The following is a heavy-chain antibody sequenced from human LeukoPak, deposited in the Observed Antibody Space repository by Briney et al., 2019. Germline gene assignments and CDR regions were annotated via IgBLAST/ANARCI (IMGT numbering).Heavy chain of an antibody. CDR3: ARLLRAYDP. CDR2: IYYSGST. V-gene: IGHV4-30-4*07. D-gene: IGHD3-16*01. J-gene: IGHJ5*02. CDR1: GGSISSGGYS. Sequence: SQTLSLTCAVSGGSISSGGYSWSWIRQPPGKGLEWIGYIYYSGSTNYNPSLKSRVTISVDTSKNQFSLKLSSVTAADTAVYYCARLLRAYDPWGQGTLVTVSS.